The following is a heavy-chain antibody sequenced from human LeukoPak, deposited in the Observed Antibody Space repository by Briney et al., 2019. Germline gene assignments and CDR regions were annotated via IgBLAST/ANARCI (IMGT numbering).Heavy chain of an antibody. Sequence: GGSLRLSCAASEFSVGSNYMTWVRQAPGKGLEWVSLIYSGGSTYYADSVKGRFTISRDNSKNTLYLQMNSLRAEDTAVYYCAREGSYYYYDTSGYYCGLFDYWGQGTLVTVPS. CDR1: EFSVGSNY. J-gene: IGHJ4*02. CDR3: AREGSYYYYDTSGYYCGLFDY. V-gene: IGHV3-66*01. CDR2: IYSGGST. D-gene: IGHD3-22*01.